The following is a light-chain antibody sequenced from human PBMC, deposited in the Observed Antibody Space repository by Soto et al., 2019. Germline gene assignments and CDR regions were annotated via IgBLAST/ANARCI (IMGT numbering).Light chain of an antibody. CDR1: SSDVGSYNL. J-gene: IGLJ2*01. CDR2: EGS. CDR3: CSYAGSSVA. Sequence: QSALTQPASVSGSPGQSITISCTGTSSDVGSYNLVSWYQQHPGKAPKLMIYEGSKRPSGVSNSFSGSKSGNTASLTISGVQAEDEAEYYCCSYAGSSVAFGGGTKLTVL. V-gene: IGLV2-23*01.